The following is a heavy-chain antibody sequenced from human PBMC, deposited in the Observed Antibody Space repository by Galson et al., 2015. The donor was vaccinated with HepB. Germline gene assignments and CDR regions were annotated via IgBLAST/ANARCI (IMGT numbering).Heavy chain of an antibody. V-gene: IGHV3-21*01. CDR1: GFTFSSYS. J-gene: IGHJ4*02. D-gene: IGHD5-24*01. Sequence: SLRLSCAASGFTFSSYSMNWVRQAPGKGLEWVSSISSSSSYIYYADSVKGRFTISRDNAKNSLYLQMNSLRAEDTAVYYCARGEDGYSWEDYFDYWGQGTLVTVSS. CDR2: ISSSSSYI. CDR3: ARGEDGYSWEDYFDY.